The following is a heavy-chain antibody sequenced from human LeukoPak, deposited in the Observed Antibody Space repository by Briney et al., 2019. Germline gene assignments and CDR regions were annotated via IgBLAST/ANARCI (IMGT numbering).Heavy chain of an antibody. J-gene: IGHJ4*02. Sequence: GGSLRLSCSASGFTFTTYGMNWVRQAPGKGLEWVSGIGGSGTRTYYADSVKGRFTISRDNSKNTLYLQMNSLRAEDTAVYYCASRGPSKYYFDYWGQGTLVTVSS. V-gene: IGHV3-23*01. CDR3: ASRGPSKYYFDY. CDR1: GFTFTTYG. CDR2: IGGSGTRT. D-gene: IGHD3-10*01.